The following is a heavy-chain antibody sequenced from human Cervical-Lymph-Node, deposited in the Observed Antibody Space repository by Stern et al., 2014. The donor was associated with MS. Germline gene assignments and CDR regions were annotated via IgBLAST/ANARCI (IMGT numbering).Heavy chain of an antibody. D-gene: IGHD5-24*01. CDR3: VRDGDGYNYLDY. Sequence: QLQLQESGPGLVKPSETLSLTCTVSGGSISSYYWSWIRQPPGKGLEWIGYIYYSGSTNYNPSLKSRVTISVDTSKNQFSLKLSSVTAADTAVYYCVRDGDGYNYLDYWGQGTLVTVSS. J-gene: IGHJ4*02. V-gene: IGHV4-59*01. CDR2: IYYSGST. CDR1: GGSISSYY.